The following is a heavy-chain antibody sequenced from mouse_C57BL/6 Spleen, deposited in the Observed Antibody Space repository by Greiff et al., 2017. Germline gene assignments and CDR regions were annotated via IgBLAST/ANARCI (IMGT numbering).Heavy chain of an antibody. CDR1: GYTFTSYW. CDR3: ARYGRITTVEGDY. Sequence: QVQLQQPGAELVKPGASVKLSCKASGYTFTSYWMQWVKQRPGQGLEWIGEIDPSDSYTNYNQKFKGKATLTVNTSSSTAYMQLSSLTSEDSAVYYCARYGRITTVEGDYWGQGTTLTVSS. CDR2: IDPSDSYT. V-gene: IGHV1-50*01. D-gene: IGHD1-1*01. J-gene: IGHJ2*01.